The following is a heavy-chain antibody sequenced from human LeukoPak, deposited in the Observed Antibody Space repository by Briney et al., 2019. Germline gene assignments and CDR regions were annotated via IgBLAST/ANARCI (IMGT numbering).Heavy chain of an antibody. Sequence: PGGSLRLSCAASGLMFHNYAMHWIRQAPGKGLEWVAITSYGVNDNYYADSVKGRFTISRDNSRNTSYLQMNSLTPEDTAMYYCAREGTERANDAFDIWGQGTMVIVSS. J-gene: IGHJ3*02. CDR2: TSYGVNDN. CDR1: GLMFHNYA. CDR3: AREGTERANDAFDI. V-gene: IGHV3-30*04.